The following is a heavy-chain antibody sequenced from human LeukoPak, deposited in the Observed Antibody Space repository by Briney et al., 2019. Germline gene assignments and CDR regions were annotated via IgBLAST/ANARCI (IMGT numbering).Heavy chain of an antibody. D-gene: IGHD6-19*01. CDR3: ARGAHSSGWYYYYYMDV. Sequence: GGSLRLSCAASGFTFSSYEMNWVRQAPGKGLEWISYISSSGSTKYYADSVKGRFTISRDNSKNILYLQMNSLRAEDTAVYYCARGAHSSGWYYYYYMDVWGKGATVTVSS. V-gene: IGHV3-48*03. J-gene: IGHJ6*03. CDR2: ISSSGSTK. CDR1: GFTFSSYE.